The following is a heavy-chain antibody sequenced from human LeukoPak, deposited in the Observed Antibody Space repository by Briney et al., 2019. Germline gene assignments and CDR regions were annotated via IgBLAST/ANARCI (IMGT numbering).Heavy chain of an antibody. Sequence: GGSLRLSCVVSGFSFSTYTMNWLRQAPGKGLEWVSSISSRSSYVYQADSVKGRFTISRDNAYNSLYLQMNSLRAEDTAVYYCARDGDGSPYYFDQWGQGTLVTVSS. CDR3: ARDGDGSPYYFDQ. D-gene: IGHD1-26*01. J-gene: IGHJ4*02. V-gene: IGHV3-21*01. CDR2: ISSRSSYV. CDR1: GFSFSTYT.